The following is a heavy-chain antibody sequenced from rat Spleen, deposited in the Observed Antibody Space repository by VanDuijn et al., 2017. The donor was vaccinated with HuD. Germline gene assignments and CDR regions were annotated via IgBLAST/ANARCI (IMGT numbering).Heavy chain of an antibody. CDR3: TRRGHTMGLTSRYFDY. CDR1: GFTFSDYY. Sequence: EVQLVESGGGLVQPGRSLKLSCAASGFTFSDYYMAWVRQAQKKGLEWVASISYEGSSSDYGDSVKGRFTISRDNAKSTLYLQMSSLRSEDTATYFCTRRGHTMGLTSRYFDYWGQGVMVTVSS. CDR2: ISYEGSSS. V-gene: IGHV5-22*01. J-gene: IGHJ2*01. D-gene: IGHD1-9*01.